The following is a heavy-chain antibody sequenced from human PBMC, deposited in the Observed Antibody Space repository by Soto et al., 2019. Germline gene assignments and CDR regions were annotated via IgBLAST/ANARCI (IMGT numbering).Heavy chain of an antibody. J-gene: IGHJ6*02. D-gene: IGHD6-6*01. CDR1: GFTFSSYG. CDR3: ARSRSSSALDV. CDR2: IWYDGSNK. V-gene: IGHV3-33*01. Sequence: QPGGSLRLSCAASGFTFSSYGMHWVRQAPGKGLEWVAVIWYDGSNKYYADSVKGRFTISRDNSKNTLYLQMNSLRAEDTAVYYCARSRSSSALDVWGQGTTVTVSS.